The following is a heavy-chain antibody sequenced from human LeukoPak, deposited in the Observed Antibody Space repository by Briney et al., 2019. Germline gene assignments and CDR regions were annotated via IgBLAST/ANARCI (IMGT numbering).Heavy chain of an antibody. CDR1: GYTFTSYG. Sequence: GASVTVSCKASGYTFTSYGISWVRQAPGQGLEWMGWISASNGNTKYAQKLQGRIIMTTDTSTSTGDMELRSLRSDDTAVYYCTRQMNNYYGSGSKWVPGDYFDYDGMEVWGQGTTVTVSS. J-gene: IGHJ6*02. D-gene: IGHD3-10*01. CDR2: ISASNGNT. CDR3: TRQMNNYYGSGSKWVPGDYFDYDGMEV. V-gene: IGHV1-18*01.